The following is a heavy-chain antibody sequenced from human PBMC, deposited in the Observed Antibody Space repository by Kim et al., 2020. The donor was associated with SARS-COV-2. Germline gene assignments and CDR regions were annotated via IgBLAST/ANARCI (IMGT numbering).Heavy chain of an antibody. CDR3: AKARVGATPRAFDV. V-gene: IGHV3-9*01. J-gene: IGHJ3*01. Sequence: AESVKGRFTLLRENAKSSLYLQLNRLRPEDTALYYCAKARVGATPRAFDVWGQGTMVTVS. D-gene: IGHD1-26*01.